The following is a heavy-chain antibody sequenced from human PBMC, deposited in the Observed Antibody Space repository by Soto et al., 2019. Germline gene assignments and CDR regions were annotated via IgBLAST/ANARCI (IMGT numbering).Heavy chain of an antibody. J-gene: IGHJ5*02. CDR2: ISVYNGNT. D-gene: IGHD3-22*01. Sequence: QVKLVQSGTEVKKPGASLKVSCKASGYSFATSGISWVRQAPGQGLEWMGWISVYNGNTNYDQKLHDRVTMTTDTSTTTAYLELRILRSDATAVYYCARAGQYYDSSGYVTWGQGTLVTVSS. CDR1: GYSFATSG. CDR3: ARAGQYYDSSGYVT. V-gene: IGHV1-18*01.